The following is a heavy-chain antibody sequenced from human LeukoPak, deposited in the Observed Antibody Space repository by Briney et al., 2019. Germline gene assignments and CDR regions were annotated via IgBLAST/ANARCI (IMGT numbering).Heavy chain of an antibody. V-gene: IGHV3-7*01. J-gene: IGHJ4*02. Sequence: GGSLRLSCAASGFTSSSYWMSWVRQAPGKGLEWVANIKQDGSEKYYVDSVKGRFTISRDNAKNSLYLQMNSLRAEDTAVYYCARVSPQANSGDYWGQGTLVTVSS. D-gene: IGHD3-10*01. CDR3: ARVSPQANSGDY. CDR2: IKQDGSEK. CDR1: GFTSSSYW.